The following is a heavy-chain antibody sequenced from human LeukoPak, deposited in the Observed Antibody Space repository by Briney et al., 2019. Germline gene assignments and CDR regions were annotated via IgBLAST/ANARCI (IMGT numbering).Heavy chain of an antibody. D-gene: IGHD5-12*01. CDR1: GFTFSSYS. CDR3: ARDASGGYDSGY. Sequence: GGSLRLSCAASGFTFSSYSMNWVRQAPGKGLEWVSSISSSSGYIYYADSVKGRFTISRVNAKNSLYLQMNSLRAEDTAVYYCARDASGGYDSGYWGQGTLVTVSS. J-gene: IGHJ4*02. CDR2: ISSSSGYI. V-gene: IGHV3-21*01.